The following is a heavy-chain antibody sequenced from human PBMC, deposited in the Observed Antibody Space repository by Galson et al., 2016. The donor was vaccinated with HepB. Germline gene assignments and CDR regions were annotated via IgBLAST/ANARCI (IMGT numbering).Heavy chain of an antibody. D-gene: IGHD3-10*01. CDR2: INAGNGNT. CDR1: GYTFSNYA. Sequence: SVKVSCKASGYTFSNYAMHWVRQAPGQRLEWMGWINAGNGNTIYSQKFQGRVTITRDTSSSTAYMELSRLRSEDTAVYYCSRDQRGGWGKSQNFYYYGMDVWGQGTTVTVSS. J-gene: IGHJ6*02. V-gene: IGHV1-3*01. CDR3: SRDQRGGWGKSQNFYYYGMDV.